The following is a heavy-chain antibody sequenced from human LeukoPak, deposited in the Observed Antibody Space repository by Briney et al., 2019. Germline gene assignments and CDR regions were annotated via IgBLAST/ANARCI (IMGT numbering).Heavy chain of an antibody. V-gene: IGHV1-69*06. CDR2: IIPIFGTA. D-gene: IGHD6-19*01. Sequence: ASVEVSCKASGGTFSSYAISWVRQAPGQGLEWMGGIIPIFGTANYAQKFQGRVTITADKSTSTAYMELSSLRSEDTAVYYCANGGIAVRDNIKLWFDPWGQGTLVTVSS. CDR1: GGTFSSYA. CDR3: ANGGIAVRDNIKLWFDP. J-gene: IGHJ5*02.